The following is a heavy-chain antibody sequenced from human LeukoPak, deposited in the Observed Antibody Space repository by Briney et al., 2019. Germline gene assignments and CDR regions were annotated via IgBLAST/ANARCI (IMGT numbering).Heavy chain of an antibody. CDR2: IYRSGST. V-gene: IGHV4-38-2*01. CDR3: ARGTYGYYMDV. D-gene: IGHD4-17*01. J-gene: IGHJ6*03. CDR1: NYSFSNIPY. Sequence: PSGTLSLTCGGSNYSFSNIPYWGWLRPPPGRGLEWIGSIYRSGSTFYNPSLKSRVTISLDTSKNQFSLKLSSVTAADTAVYFCARGTYGYYMDVWGKGTTVTVSS.